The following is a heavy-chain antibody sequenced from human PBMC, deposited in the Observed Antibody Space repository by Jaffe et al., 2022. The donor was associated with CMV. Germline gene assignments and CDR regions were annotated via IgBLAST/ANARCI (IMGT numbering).Heavy chain of an antibody. V-gene: IGHV5-51*01. CDR1: GYRFTSHW. CDR2: IHPDGSDT. CDR3: ARQEGYCTPTSCYGYFDF. J-gene: IGHJ4*02. Sequence: EVQLVQSRAEVKKPGESLKISCQGSGYRFTSHWIGWVRQMPGKGLEWMGIIHPDGSDTKYSPSFQGQVTISADSSINTAYLQWRSLKASDTAIYYCARQEGYCTPTSCYGYFDFWGQGTLVTVSS. D-gene: IGHD1-26*01.